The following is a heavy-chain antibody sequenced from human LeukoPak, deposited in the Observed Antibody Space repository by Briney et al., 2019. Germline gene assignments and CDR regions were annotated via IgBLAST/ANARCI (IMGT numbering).Heavy chain of an antibody. V-gene: IGHV1-69*04. D-gene: IGHD3-10*01. J-gene: IGHJ4*02. Sequence: SVKVSCKASGGTFSSYAISWVRQAPGQGLEWMGRIIPILGIANYAQKFRGRVTITADKSTSTAYMELSSPRSEDTAVYYCARMAFYYGSGSADYWGQGTLVTVSS. CDR2: IIPILGIA. CDR3: ARMAFYYGSGSADY. CDR1: GGTFSSYA.